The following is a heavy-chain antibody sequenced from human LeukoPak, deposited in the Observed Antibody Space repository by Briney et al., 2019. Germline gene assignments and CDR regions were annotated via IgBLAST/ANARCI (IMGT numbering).Heavy chain of an antibody. J-gene: IGHJ4*02. CDR1: GGXISSLY. V-gene: IGHV4-59*08. Sequence: SETLSLTCSVSGGXISSLYWSWIRQPPGKGLEWLGYIYYTGSTNYNPSLKSRVTMFVDMSKNQFSLRLSSVTAADTAVYYCARHRAYSSSSPFDYWGQGTLVTVSS. D-gene: IGHD6-6*01. CDR3: ARHRAYSSSSPFDY. CDR2: IYYTGST.